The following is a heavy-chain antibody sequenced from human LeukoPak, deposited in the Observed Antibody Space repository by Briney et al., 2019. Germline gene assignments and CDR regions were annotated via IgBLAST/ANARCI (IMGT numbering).Heavy chain of an antibody. CDR1: GGTFISYA. CDR3: ASEGYSSSSWDY. Sequence: ASVKVSCKASGGTFISYAISWVRQAPGQGLEWMGGIIPIFGTANYAQKFQGRDTITADESTSTAYMELSSLRSEDTAVYYCASEGYSSSSWDYWGQGTLVTVSS. D-gene: IGHD6-6*01. CDR2: IIPIFGTA. J-gene: IGHJ4*02. V-gene: IGHV1-69*13.